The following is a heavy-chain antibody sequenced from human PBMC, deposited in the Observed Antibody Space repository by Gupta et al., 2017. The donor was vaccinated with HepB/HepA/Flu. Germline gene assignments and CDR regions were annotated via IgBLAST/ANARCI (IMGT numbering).Heavy chain of an antibody. V-gene: IGHV4-34*01. CDR1: GGSFSGYY. D-gene: IGHD3-10*01. J-gene: IGHJ4*02. CDR2: INHSGST. Sequence: QVQLQQWGAGLLKPSETLSLTCAVYGGSFSGYYWSWIRQPPGKGLEWIGEINHSGSTNYNPSLKSRVTISVDTSKNQFSLKLSSVTAADTAVYYCARGGYYGSGSSKYYFDYWGQGTLVTVSS. CDR3: ARGGYYGSGSSKYYFDY.